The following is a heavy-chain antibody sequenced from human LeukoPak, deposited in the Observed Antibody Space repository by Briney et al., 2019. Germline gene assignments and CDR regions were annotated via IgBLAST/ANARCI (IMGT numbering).Heavy chain of an antibody. CDR2: INYGGNT. J-gene: IGHJ4*02. CDR3: ARLWSTSCKGGSCPHQPNY. CDR1: GGSISSSAYH. D-gene: IGHD2-15*01. Sequence: PSETLSLTCTVSGGSISSSAYHWGWIRQPPGKGLEWIGTINYGGNTYYNLSLKSRVIIFLDTSKNQFSLKLSSVTAADTAVYYCARLWSTSCKGGSCPHQPNYWGQGARVTVPS. V-gene: IGHV4-39*01.